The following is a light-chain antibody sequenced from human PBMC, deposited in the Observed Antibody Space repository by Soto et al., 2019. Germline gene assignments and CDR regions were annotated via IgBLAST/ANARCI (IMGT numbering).Light chain of an antibody. Sequence: QSALTQPPSASGSPGQSVAISCTGTNSDVGGYNYVSWYPHHPGKVPKLMIYEVTKRPSGVPDRFSGSKSGNTASLTVSGLQAEDEAEYYCSSYTSNYIVVLGGGTKLTVL. CDR1: NSDVGGYNY. V-gene: IGLV2-8*01. J-gene: IGLJ2*01. CDR3: SSYTSNYIVV. CDR2: EVT.